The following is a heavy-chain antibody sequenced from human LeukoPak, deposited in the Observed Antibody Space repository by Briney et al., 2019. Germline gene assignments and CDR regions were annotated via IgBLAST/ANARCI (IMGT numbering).Heavy chain of an antibody. CDR1: GYTFTSHG. CDR2: ISAYNGNT. Sequence: ASVKVSCKASGYTFTSHGISWVRQAPGQGLEWMGWISAYNGNTNYAQKFQGRVTMTTDTSTSTAYMELRSLRSDDTAVYYCARDRGVTTVMDYWGRGTLVTVSS. D-gene: IGHD4-11*01. V-gene: IGHV1-18*01. CDR3: ARDRGVTTVMDY. J-gene: IGHJ4*02.